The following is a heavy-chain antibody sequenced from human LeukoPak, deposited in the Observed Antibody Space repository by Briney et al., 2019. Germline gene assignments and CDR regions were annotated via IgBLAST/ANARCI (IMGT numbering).Heavy chain of an antibody. Sequence: GGSLRLSCAASGFTFSSYAMHWVRQAPGKGLEWVAVISYDGSNKYYADSVKGRFTISRDNSKNTLYLQMNSLRAEDTAVYYCARDLTSLLYDRGYYFDYWGQGTLVTVSS. J-gene: IGHJ4*02. CDR2: ISYDGSNK. D-gene: IGHD2-2*02. CDR3: ARDLTSLLYDRGYYFDY. V-gene: IGHV3-30-3*01. CDR1: GFTFSSYA.